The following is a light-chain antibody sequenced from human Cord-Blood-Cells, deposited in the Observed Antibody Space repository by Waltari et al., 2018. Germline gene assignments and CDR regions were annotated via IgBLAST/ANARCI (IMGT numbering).Light chain of an antibody. CDR2: WAS. V-gene: IGKV4-1*01. CDR1: QSVLYSSNNKNY. J-gene: IGKJ3*01. Sequence: DIVMTQSPASLAVSLGERATINCKSCQSVLYSSNNKNYLAWYQQKPGQPPKLLIYWASTRESGVPDRFSGSGSGTDFTLTISSLQAEDVAVYYCQQYYSTPFTFGPGTKVDIK. CDR3: QQYYSTPFT.